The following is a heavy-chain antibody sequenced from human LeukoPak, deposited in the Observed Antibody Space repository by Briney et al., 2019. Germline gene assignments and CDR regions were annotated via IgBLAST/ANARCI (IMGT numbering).Heavy chain of an antibody. V-gene: IGHV3-7*03. CDR3: ARSPADPSSGDFGTVNFNG. CDR2: IKQDGSVK. CDR1: GFTLRSYW. J-gene: IGHJ4*02. D-gene: IGHD3-3*01. Sequence: GGSPRLSCAASGFTLRSYWMSWVREALGKGLERVANIKQDGSVKYYVDSVKVRFTISRDNAKNSLYLQINSLRAEDTAVYYCARSPADPSSGDFGTVNFNGWGQATLVTVSA.